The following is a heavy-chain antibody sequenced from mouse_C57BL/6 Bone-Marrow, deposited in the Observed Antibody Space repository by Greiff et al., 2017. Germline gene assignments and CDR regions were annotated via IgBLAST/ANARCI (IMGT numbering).Heavy chain of an antibody. Sequence: EVKLQESGGGLVKPGGSLKLSCAASGFTFSSYTMSWVRQTPEKRLQWVAAISGGGGNTYYPDSVQGRFTISRDNDKNILYLQMSSLRSEDTALYYCSRQVTTVLATKYFDVWGTGTTVTVSS. V-gene: IGHV5-9*01. D-gene: IGHD1-1*01. CDR2: ISGGGGNT. CDR3: SRQVTTVLATKYFDV. J-gene: IGHJ1*03. CDR1: GFTFSSYT.